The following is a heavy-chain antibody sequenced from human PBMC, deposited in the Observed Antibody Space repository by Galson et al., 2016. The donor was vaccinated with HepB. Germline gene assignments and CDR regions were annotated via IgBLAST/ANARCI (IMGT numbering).Heavy chain of an antibody. V-gene: IGHV3-23*01. Sequence: SLRLSCAASGFTFSSYSMSWVRQAPGKGLEVVSSISRSGDSTDYADSVKGRFTISRDNSKNTLSLQMNSLTADDTAIYHCVQGSTAPAVWGKGTTVTVSS. CDR3: VQGSTAPAV. D-gene: IGHD1-26*01. CDR1: GFTFSSYS. CDR2: ISRSGDST. J-gene: IGHJ6*04.